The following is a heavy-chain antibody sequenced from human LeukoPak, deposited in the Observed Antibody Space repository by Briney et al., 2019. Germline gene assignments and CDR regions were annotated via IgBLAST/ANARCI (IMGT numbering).Heavy chain of an antibody. CDR2: ISGHGSST. Sequence: GGSLRLSCAASGFTFGDYAIHWVRQAPGKGLEWVSLISGHGSSTYYADSVKGRFSISRDNNKNSLYLQMNSLKTADTALYFCARDPHPASGDYLDLDYLGQGTLVTVSS. V-gene: IGHV3-43*02. J-gene: IGHJ4*02. CDR1: GFTFGDYA. D-gene: IGHD4-17*01. CDR3: ARDPHPASGDYLDLDY.